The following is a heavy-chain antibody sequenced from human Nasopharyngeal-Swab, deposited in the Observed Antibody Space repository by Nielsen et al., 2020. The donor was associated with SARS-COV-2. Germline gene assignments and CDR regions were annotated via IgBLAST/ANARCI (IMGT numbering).Heavy chain of an antibody. D-gene: IGHD3-10*01. CDR1: GYSFTGYY. Sequence: ASVKVSCKASGYSFTGYYLHWVRQAPGQGPEWVVSLNPNSGCTNYAQKFQGRVTLTLDTSINTAYMDLTSLRSDDTAVYYCAREIYYGSGSYYVDDAFDIWGQGTMVTVSS. J-gene: IGHJ3*02. CDR2: LNPNSGCT. CDR3: AREIYYGSGSYYVDDAFDI. V-gene: IGHV1-2*02.